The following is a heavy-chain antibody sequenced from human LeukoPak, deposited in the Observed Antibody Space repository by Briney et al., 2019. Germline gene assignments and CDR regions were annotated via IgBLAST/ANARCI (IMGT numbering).Heavy chain of an antibody. V-gene: IGHV3-11*01. CDR2: ISSSGSTI. J-gene: IGHJ4*02. Sequence: PGRSLRLSCAASGFTFDDYAMHWVRQAPGKGLEWVSYISSSGSTIYYADSVKGRFTISRDNAKNSLYLQMNSLRAEDTAVYYCARGSGSYFPYYFDYWGQGTLVTVSS. CDR3: ARGSGSYFPYYFDY. CDR1: GFTFDDYA. D-gene: IGHD1-26*01.